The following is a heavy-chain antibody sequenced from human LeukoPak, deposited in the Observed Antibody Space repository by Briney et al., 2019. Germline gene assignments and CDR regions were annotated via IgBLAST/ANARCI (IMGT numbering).Heavy chain of an antibody. CDR3: ARNLSPARRYYDFPGWFDP. CDR2: INHSGST. J-gene: IGHJ5*02. CDR1: GGSFSGYY. Sequence: PSETLSLTCAVYGGSFSGYYWSWIRQPPGKGLEWIGEINHSGSTNYNPYLKSRGTITVDTSKSPFSLKLSSVTAADTAVYYCARNLSPARRYYDFPGWFDPWGQGTLVTVSS. D-gene: IGHD3-3*01. V-gene: IGHV4-34*01.